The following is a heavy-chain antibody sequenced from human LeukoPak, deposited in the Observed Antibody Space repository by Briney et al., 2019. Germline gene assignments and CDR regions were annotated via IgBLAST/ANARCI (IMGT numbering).Heavy chain of an antibody. Sequence: SETLSLTCTVSGGSISSYYWSWIRQPTGKGLEWIGRIYTSGSTNYNPSLKSRVTMSVDTSKNQFSLKLSSVTAADTAVYYCARSGDVWSGYYYYYYMDVWGKGTTVTVSS. V-gene: IGHV4-4*07. CDR1: GGSISSYY. CDR2: IYTSGST. D-gene: IGHD3-3*01. CDR3: ARSGDVWSGYYYYYYMDV. J-gene: IGHJ6*03.